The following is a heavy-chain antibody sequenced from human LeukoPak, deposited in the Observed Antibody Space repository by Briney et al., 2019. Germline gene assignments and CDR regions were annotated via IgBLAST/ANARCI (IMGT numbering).Heavy chain of an antibody. CDR1: GGSITNYY. V-gene: IGHV4-59*01. J-gene: IGHJ3*02. CDR2: IYYTGST. CDR3: ARDARTSREPSDAFDI. Sequence: SETLSLTCIVSGGSITNYYWSWFRQPPGKGLEWIGYIYYTGSTNYNPSLSSRVTISIDTSKTQFSLRLRSVTAADTAVYYCARDARTSREPSDAFDIWGQGTMVTVSS. D-gene: IGHD1-14*01.